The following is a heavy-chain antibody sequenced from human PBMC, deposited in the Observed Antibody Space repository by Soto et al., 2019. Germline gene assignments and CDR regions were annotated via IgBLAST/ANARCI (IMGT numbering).Heavy chain of an antibody. V-gene: IGHV4-31*03. CDR2: IYYSGIT. J-gene: IGHJ4*02. Sequence: PXETLSLTCTVSGGSISSGDYYWSWIRQHPGKGLEWIGYIYYSGITYYNPSLKSRLTISVDTSKNQFSLKLNSVTAADTAVYYCAREGGDGVDHWGQGTVVTVSS. CDR1: GGSISSGDYY. D-gene: IGHD3-16*01. CDR3: AREGGDGVDH.